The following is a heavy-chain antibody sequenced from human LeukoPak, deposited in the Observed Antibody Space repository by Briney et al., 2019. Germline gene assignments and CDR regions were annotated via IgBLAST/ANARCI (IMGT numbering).Heavy chain of an antibody. J-gene: IGHJ3*02. CDR1: GFTFSSYS. Sequence: GGSPRLSCAASGFTFSSYSMNWVRQAPGKGLEWVSSISSSSSYIYYADSVKGRFTISRDNAKNSLYLQMNSLRAEDTAVYYCARGEAVAGTDAFDIWGQGTMVTVSS. D-gene: IGHD6-19*01. CDR2: ISSSSSYI. V-gene: IGHV3-21*01. CDR3: ARGEAVAGTDAFDI.